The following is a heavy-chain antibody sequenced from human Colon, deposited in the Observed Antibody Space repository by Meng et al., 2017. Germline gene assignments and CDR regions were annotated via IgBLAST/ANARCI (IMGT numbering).Heavy chain of an antibody. Sequence: QVPLQPSGPGLVKPSQTLSLTRAMSVDSVSSNSAAWNWIRQSPSRGLEWLGRTYYRSKWYNDYAVSVKSRITINPDTSKNQFSLQLNSVTPEDTAVYYCARDSSSSAYSPYDYWGQGTLVTVSS. V-gene: IGHV6-1*01. CDR2: TYYRSKWYN. D-gene: IGHD3-22*01. J-gene: IGHJ4*02. CDR3: ARDSSSSAYSPYDY. CDR1: VDSVSSNSAA.